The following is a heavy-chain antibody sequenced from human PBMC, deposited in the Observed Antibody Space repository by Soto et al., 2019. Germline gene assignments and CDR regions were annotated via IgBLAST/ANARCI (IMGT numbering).Heavy chain of an antibody. CDR2: IYYSGST. CDR1: GGSISSYY. CDR3: ARAYDSSSWSNYYYYYMDV. V-gene: IGHV4-59*01. D-gene: IGHD6-13*01. Sequence: SETLSLTCTVSGGSISSYYWSWIRQPPGKGLEWIGYIYYSGSTNYNPSLKSRVTISVDTSKNQFSLKLSSVTAADTAVYYCARAYDSSSWSNYYYYYMDVWGKGTTVTVSS. J-gene: IGHJ6*03.